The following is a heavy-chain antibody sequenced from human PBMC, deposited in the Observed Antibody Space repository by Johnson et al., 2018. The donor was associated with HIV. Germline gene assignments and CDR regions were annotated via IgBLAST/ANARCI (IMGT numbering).Heavy chain of an antibody. J-gene: IGHJ3*01. CDR1: GFTFSSYA. CDR2: IGTTGDV. V-gene: IGHV3-13*01. D-gene: IGHD3-10*01. Sequence: MQLVESGGGVVQPGRSLRLSCAASGFTFSSYAMSWVRQAPGKGLEWVSGIGTTGDVFYAGSVKDRFTISRDNAKDSLYLDMKSLRAGDTALYFCARGSYDGDAFDVWGRGTVVAVSS. CDR3: ARGSYDGDAFDV.